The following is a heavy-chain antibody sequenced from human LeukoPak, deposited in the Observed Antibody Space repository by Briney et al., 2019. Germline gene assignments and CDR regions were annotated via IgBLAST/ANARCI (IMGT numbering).Heavy chain of an antibody. J-gene: IGHJ4*02. Sequence: PSGTLSLTCAVSGGSISSSNWWSWVHQPPGKGLEWIGEIYHSGSTNYNPSLKSRVTISVDKSKNQFSLKLSSVTAADTAVYYCARAQAAAGTGNFDYWGQGTLVTVSS. D-gene: IGHD6-13*01. CDR3: ARAQAAAGTGNFDY. CDR2: IYHSGST. CDR1: GGSISSSNW. V-gene: IGHV4-4*02.